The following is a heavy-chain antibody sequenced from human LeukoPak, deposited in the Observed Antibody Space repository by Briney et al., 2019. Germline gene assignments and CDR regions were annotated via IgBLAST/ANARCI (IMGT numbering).Heavy chain of an antibody. Sequence: ASVKVSCKASGYTFTSYGISWVRQAPGQRLEWMGWISAYNGNTNYAQKLQGRVTMTTDTSTSTAYMELRSLRSDDTAVYYCARGITEVHCSSTSCYPVVGYYYYMDVWGKGTTVTISS. CDR2: ISAYNGNT. CDR1: GYTFTSYG. J-gene: IGHJ6*03. V-gene: IGHV1-18*01. D-gene: IGHD2-2*01. CDR3: ARGITEVHCSSTSCYPVVGYYYYMDV.